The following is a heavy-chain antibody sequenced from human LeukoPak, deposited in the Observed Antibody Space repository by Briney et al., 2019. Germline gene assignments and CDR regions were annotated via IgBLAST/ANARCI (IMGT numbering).Heavy chain of an antibody. V-gene: IGHV4-39*07. CDR3: AREHYSYLVREKDTNWFDP. Sequence: SETLSLTSTVSGGSISSSSYYWGWIRQPPGKGLEWIGSIYYSGSTYYNPSLKSRVTISVDTSKNQFSLKLSSVTAADTAVYYCAREHYSYLVREKDTNWFDPWGQGTLVTVSS. CDR2: IYYSGST. D-gene: IGHD2-15*01. J-gene: IGHJ5*02. CDR1: GGSISSSSYY.